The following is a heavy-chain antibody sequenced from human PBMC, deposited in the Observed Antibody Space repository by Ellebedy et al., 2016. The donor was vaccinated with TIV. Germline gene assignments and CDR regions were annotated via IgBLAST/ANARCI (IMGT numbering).Heavy chain of an antibody. D-gene: IGHD6-19*01. CDR3: ARAGSGRYPFFQH. Sequence: MPSETLSLTCSVSGGSIGNYYWTWIRQPPGKGLEWIGHIYYSGTTKYNPSLESRVTLSVDTSKNQFSLKMNSVTAADTAVYFCARAGSGRYPFFQHWGQGTLVIASS. CDR2: IYYSGTT. CDR1: GGSIGNYY. V-gene: IGHV4-59*01. J-gene: IGHJ1*01.